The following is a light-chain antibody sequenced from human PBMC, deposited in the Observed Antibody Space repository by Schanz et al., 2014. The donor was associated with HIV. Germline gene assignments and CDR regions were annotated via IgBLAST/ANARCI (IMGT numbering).Light chain of an antibody. Sequence: QSALTQPASVSGSPGQSITISCTGTRNDVGTYNLVSWYQQHPGKAPQLMIYDVSSRPSGVSNRFSGSKSGNTAYLTISGLQAEDEAEYYCQTWATGMGVFGGGTKVTVL. CDR3: QTWATGMGV. J-gene: IGLJ2*01. CDR2: DVS. CDR1: RNDVGTYNL. V-gene: IGLV2-23*02.